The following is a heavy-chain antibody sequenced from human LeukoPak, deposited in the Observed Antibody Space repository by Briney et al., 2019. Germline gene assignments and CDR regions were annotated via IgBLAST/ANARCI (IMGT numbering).Heavy chain of an antibody. Sequence: GGSLRLSCAASGFTFSTYAMNWVRQAPGKGLEWVSTITASGGSTYYADSVKGRFTISRDNAKNSLYLQMNSLRAEDTALYYCAKGAYSSSSYAFDIWGQGTMVTVSS. J-gene: IGHJ3*02. D-gene: IGHD6-6*01. CDR3: AKGAYSSSSYAFDI. CDR2: ITASGGST. CDR1: GFTFSTYA. V-gene: IGHV3-23*01.